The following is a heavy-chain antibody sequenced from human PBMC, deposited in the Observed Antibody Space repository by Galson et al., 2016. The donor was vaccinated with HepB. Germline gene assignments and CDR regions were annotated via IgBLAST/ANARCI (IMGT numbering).Heavy chain of an antibody. Sequence: QSGAEVKKPGESLKISCKGSGSSFTHYWIAWVRQLPGKGLEWMGIIYPGGSDTRYSPSFKGQVTISADKSISTAYLQWSSLKASDTAMYLCARHLGATTVAGPDFDYWGQGTLVTVPS. J-gene: IGHJ4*02. CDR1: GSSFTHYW. D-gene: IGHD4-23*01. V-gene: IGHV5-51*01. CDR2: IYPGGSDT. CDR3: ARHLGATTVAGPDFDY.